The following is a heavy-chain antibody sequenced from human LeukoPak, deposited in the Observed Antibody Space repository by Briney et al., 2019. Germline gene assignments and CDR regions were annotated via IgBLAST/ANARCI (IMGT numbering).Heavy chain of an antibody. CDR2: ISYDGSNK. Sequence: GGSLRLSCAASGFTFSSYAMHWVRQAPGKGLEWVAVISYDGSNKYYADSVKGRFTISRDNSKNTLYLQMNSLRAEDTAVYYCARDSERKYSSSWLDYWGQGTLVTVSS. CDR3: ARDSERKYSSSWLDY. V-gene: IGHV3-30-3*01. J-gene: IGHJ4*02. D-gene: IGHD6-13*01. CDR1: GFTFSSYA.